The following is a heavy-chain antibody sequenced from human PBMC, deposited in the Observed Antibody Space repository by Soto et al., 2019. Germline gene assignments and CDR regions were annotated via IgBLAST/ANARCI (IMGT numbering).Heavy chain of an antibody. J-gene: IGHJ6*02. CDR2: ISGSGGST. CDR1: VFTFSSYA. V-gene: IGHV3-23*01. D-gene: IGHD3-9*01. Sequence: WWSLSLSCSASVFTFSSYAMSWFRQAPGKGLEWVSAISGSGGSTYYADSVKGRFTISRDNSKNTLYLQMNSLRAEDTAVYYCATRGYYDILTGYDYYYYYGMDVWGQGTTVTVSS. CDR3: ATRGYYDILTGYDYYYYYGMDV.